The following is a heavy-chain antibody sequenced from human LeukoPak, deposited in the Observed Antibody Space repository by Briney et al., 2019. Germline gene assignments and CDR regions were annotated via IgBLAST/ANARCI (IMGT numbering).Heavy chain of an antibody. Sequence: GGSLKLSFAAPGFTPSGSVMYWVRQASGKGLEWVGRITSKPNSYATVYAASVKGSFTISSDDSKNTAYLQMNSLKTEDTAVYYCTGRSGWFCSDYGGQGTLVTVSS. CDR1: GFTPSGSV. CDR2: ITSKPNSYAT. D-gene: IGHD6-19*01. V-gene: IGHV3-73*01. J-gene: IGHJ4*02. CDR3: TGRSGWFCSDY.